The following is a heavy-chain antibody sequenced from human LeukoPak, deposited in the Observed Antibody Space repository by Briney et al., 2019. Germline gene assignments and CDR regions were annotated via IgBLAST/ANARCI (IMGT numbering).Heavy chain of an antibody. D-gene: IGHD4-17*01. Sequence: GGSLRLSCAASGFTFSSYAMSWVRQAPGKGLEWVSSISSSSSYIYSADSVKGRFTISRDNAKNSLYLQMNSLRAEDTAVYYCARDPDYGDYEDYWGQGTLVTVSS. CDR2: ISSSSSYI. J-gene: IGHJ4*02. CDR3: ARDPDYGDYEDY. V-gene: IGHV3-21*04. CDR1: GFTFSSYA.